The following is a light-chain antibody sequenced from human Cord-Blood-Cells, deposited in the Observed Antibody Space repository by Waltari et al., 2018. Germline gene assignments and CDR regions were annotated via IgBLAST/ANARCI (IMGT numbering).Light chain of an antibody. CDR1: QSVSSSY. V-gene: IGKV3-20*01. Sequence: ELVLTQSPATLSLSPGESATLSCRASQSVSSSYLAWYQQKPGQAPTLLIYGASSRATGIPDRFSGSGSGTDFTLTISRLEPEDFAVYYCQQYGSSPQTFGQGTKVEIK. CDR3: QQYGSSPQT. J-gene: IGKJ1*01. CDR2: GAS.